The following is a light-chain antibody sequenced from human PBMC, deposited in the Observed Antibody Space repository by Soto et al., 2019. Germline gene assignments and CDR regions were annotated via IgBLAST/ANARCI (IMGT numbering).Light chain of an antibody. V-gene: IGKV3-11*01. J-gene: IGKJ4*01. CDR2: GAS. CDR1: QSVSSN. Sequence: EIVMTQSPATLSVSPGERATLSCRASQSVSSNLAWYQQKPGQAPRLLIYGASNRATGIPDRFSGSGSGTDFTLAISNLEPEDFAVYYCQQRSNWPLTFGGGTKVDIK. CDR3: QQRSNWPLT.